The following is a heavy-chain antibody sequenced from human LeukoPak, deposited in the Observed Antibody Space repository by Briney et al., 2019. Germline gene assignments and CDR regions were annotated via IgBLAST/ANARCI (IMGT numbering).Heavy chain of an antibody. CDR2: ISGSGGST. Sequence: GGSLRLSCAASGFTFSSYGMSWVRQAPGKELEWVSAISGSGGSTYYADSVKGRFTISRDNSKNTLYLQMNSLRAEDTAVYYCAKETHIVVVVAAYGYWGQGTLVTVSS. J-gene: IGHJ4*02. D-gene: IGHD2-15*01. CDR1: GFTFSSYG. CDR3: AKETHIVVVVAAYGY. V-gene: IGHV3-23*01.